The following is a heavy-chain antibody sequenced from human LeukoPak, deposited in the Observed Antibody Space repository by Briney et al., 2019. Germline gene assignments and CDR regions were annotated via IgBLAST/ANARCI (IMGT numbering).Heavy chain of an antibody. CDR2: IYYSGSP. Sequence: SETLSLTCTVSGDSISGYYWNWIRQPPGKGLEWIGYIYYSGSPNYNPSLKSRVTMSLDTSKNQFSLRLSSVTAADTAVYYCARKGGSYSFDYWGQGTLATFSS. V-gene: IGHV4-59*08. CDR3: ARKGGSYSFDY. CDR1: GDSISGYY. D-gene: IGHD1-26*01. J-gene: IGHJ4*02.